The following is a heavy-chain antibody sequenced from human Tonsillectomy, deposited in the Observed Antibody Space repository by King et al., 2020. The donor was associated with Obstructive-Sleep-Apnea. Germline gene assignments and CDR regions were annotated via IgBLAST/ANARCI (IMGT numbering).Heavy chain of an antibody. CDR2: ISGSGGST. V-gene: IGHV3-23*04. J-gene: IGHJ4*02. Sequence: VQLVESGGGLVQPGGSLRLSCAASGFTFSSYAMSWVRQAPGKGLEWVSAISGSGGSTYYADSVKGRFTISRDNSKNTLYLQMNSLRAEDTAVYYCAKESRDSSGYYSYYFDYWGQGTLVTVSS. CDR3: AKESRDSSGYYSYYFDY. D-gene: IGHD3-22*01. CDR1: GFTFSSYA.